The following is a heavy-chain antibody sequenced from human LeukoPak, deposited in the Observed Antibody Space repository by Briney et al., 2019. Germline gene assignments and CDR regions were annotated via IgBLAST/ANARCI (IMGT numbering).Heavy chain of an antibody. CDR3: ARAKEWELYFDY. D-gene: IGHD1-26*01. V-gene: IGHV4-39*07. Sequence: SETLSLTCTVSGGGLSYYWGWIRQPPGKGLEWIGTIFYSGNTYYNPSLKSRVTISVDRSKNQFSLKLSSVTAADTAVYYCARAKEWELYFDYWGQGTLVTVSS. CDR1: GGGLSYY. J-gene: IGHJ4*02. CDR2: IFYSGNT.